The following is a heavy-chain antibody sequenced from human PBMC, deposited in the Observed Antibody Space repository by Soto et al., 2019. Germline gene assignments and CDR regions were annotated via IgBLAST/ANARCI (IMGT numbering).Heavy chain of an antibody. Sequence: EVQLAESGGGLVQPGGSLRLSCAASGFTFNSYWMHWVHQVPGKGLVWVSRINNDGSTTNYADSVKGRFTISRDNARNTVYLQMNSLRADDTAVYYCVRGVIAANCFDYWGQGTLVTVSS. J-gene: IGHJ4*02. CDR3: VRGVIAANCFDY. CDR2: INNDGSTT. V-gene: IGHV3-74*01. CDR1: GFTFNSYW. D-gene: IGHD2-15*01.